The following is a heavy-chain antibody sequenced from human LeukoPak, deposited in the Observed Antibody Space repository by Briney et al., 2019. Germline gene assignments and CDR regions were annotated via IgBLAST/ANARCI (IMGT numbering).Heavy chain of an antibody. D-gene: IGHD2-2*01. V-gene: IGHV1-2*02. CDR3: ARANFLYCSSTTCLFDY. Sequence: ASVKVSCKASGYTFTDYYMHWVRQAPGQGFEWMGWINPNDGDTNYAQKFQGRVTMTRDTSISTAHMEVSRLRSDGTAVYYCARANFLYCSSTTCLFDYWGQGTLVTVSS. J-gene: IGHJ4*02. CDR1: GYTFTDYY. CDR2: INPNDGDT.